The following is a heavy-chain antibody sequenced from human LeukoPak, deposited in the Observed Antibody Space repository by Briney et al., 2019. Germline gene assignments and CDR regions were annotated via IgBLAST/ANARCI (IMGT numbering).Heavy chain of an antibody. V-gene: IGHV3-66*01. CDR2: IYSGGST. CDR3: AREGGDYGDYFDY. J-gene: IGHJ4*02. CDR1: GFTVSSNY. D-gene: IGHD4-17*01. Sequence: GGSLRLSCAASGFTVSSNYMSWVRQAPGKGLEWVSVIYSGGSTYYADSVKGRFTMSRDNSKNTLYLQMNSLRAEDTAVYYCAREGGDYGDYFDYWGQGTLVTVSS.